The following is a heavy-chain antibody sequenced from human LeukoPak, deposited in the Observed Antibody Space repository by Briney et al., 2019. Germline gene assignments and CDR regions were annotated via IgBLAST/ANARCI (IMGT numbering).Heavy chain of an antibody. Sequence: GESLKISCKGSGYSFTSYWIGWVRQMPGKGLEWMGIIYPGDSDTRYSPPVQGQVTISADKSISTTYLQWSSLKASDTAMYYCAGGRVTTYPGIIDYWGQGTLVTVSS. D-gene: IGHD4-17*01. V-gene: IGHV5-51*01. CDR3: AGGRVTTYPGIIDY. J-gene: IGHJ4*02. CDR2: IYPGDSDT. CDR1: GYSFTSYW.